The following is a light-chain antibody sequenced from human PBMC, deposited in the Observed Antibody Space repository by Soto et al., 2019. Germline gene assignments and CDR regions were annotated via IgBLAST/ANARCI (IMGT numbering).Light chain of an antibody. V-gene: IGKV1-13*02. Sequence: AIQVTKSPSSLSASVGDTVTITCRASQGISSAFAWYQQKPGKVPRLLIYDVFNLQSGVPSRFSGSGSGTDFTLTISRLQPEDCATYYCQQLETYPLTFGQGTRLEVK. CDR2: DVF. CDR1: QGISSA. J-gene: IGKJ5*01. CDR3: QQLETYPLT.